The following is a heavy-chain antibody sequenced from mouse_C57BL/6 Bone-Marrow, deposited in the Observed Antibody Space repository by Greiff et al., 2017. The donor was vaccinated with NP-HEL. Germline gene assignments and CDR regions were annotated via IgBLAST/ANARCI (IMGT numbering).Heavy chain of an antibody. J-gene: IGHJ2*01. CDR2: IDPNSGGT. CDR1: GYTFTSYW. D-gene: IGHD1-1*01. V-gene: IGHV1-72*01. CDR3: ANLATTVVPFDG. Sequence: VQLQQPGAELVKPGASVKLSCKASGYTFTSYWMPWVKQRPGRGLEWIGRIDPNSGGTKYTEKFKSKATLTVDKPSSTAYMQFSGLTSEDSAVYYCANLATTVVPFDGWGKGATLTVAS.